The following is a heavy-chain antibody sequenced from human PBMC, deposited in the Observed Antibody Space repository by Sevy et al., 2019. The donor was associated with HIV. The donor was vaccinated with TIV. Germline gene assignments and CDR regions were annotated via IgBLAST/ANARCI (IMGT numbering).Heavy chain of an antibody. CDR1: GFNFLTSA. J-gene: IGHJ4*02. CDR3: AAGDIPRYSGYIY. D-gene: IGHD1-26*01. CDR2: LAVGSYNI. V-gene: IGHV1-58*01. Sequence: ASVKVSCKTSGFNFLTSAVQWVRQSRGQGLEWIGWLAVGSYNIDYAPTLRERVTITRDMSTSKAYMERTTLTSDDTAVYYCAAGDIPRYSGYIYWGQGTVVTVSS.